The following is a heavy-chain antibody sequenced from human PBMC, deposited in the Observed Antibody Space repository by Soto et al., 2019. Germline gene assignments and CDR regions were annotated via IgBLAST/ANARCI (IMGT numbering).Heavy chain of an antibody. J-gene: IGHJ6*02. CDR1: GYTFTSYG. D-gene: IGHD6-13*01. CDR3: ARDRGSSSWYPSYYYYYGMDG. Sequence: GASVKVSCKASGYTFTSYGISWVRQAPGQGLEWMGWISAYNGNTNYAQKLQGRVTMTTDTSTSTAYMELRSLRSDDTAVYYCARDRGSSSWYPSYYYYYGMDGWGQGTTVTV. V-gene: IGHV1-18*04. CDR2: ISAYNGNT.